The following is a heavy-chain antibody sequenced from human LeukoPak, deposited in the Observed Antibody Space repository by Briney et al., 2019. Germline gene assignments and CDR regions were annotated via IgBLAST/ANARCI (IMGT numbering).Heavy chain of an antibody. Sequence: GGSLRLSCAASGFTFSSYNMNWVRQAPGKGLEWVSYISSTSSSIYYADSVRGRFTISRDNAKNSLYLQMNSLRAEDTAVYYCARDLIPANWGSKGYYFDYWGQGTLVIVSS. CDR1: GFTFSSYN. CDR2: ISSTSSSI. V-gene: IGHV3-48*01. D-gene: IGHD7-27*01. CDR3: ARDLIPANWGSKGYYFDY. J-gene: IGHJ4*02.